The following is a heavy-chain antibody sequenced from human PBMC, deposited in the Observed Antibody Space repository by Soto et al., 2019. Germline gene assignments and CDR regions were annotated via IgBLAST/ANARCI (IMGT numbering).Heavy chain of an antibody. CDR1: GYTFTSYY. CDR2: INPSGGST. J-gene: IGHJ6*02. V-gene: IGHV1-46*03. D-gene: IGHD6-13*01. Sequence: ASVKVSCKASGYTFTSYYMHWVRQAPGQGLEWMGIINPSGGSTSYAQKFQGRVTMTWDTSTSTVYMELSSLRSEDTAVYYCARGYSSSWRYYYYYGMDVWGQGTTVTVSS. CDR3: ARGYSSSWRYYYYYGMDV.